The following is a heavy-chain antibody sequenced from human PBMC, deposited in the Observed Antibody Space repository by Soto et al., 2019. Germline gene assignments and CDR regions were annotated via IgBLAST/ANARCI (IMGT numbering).Heavy chain of an antibody. CDR3: ARGLPLRYFDWPRRENWFDP. J-gene: IGHJ5*02. CDR2: INHSGST. Sequence: SETLSLTCAVYGGSFSGYYWSWIRQPPGKGLERIGEINHSGSTNYNPSIKSRDTISVDTSKNQFSLKMSSVTAADTAVYYCARGLPLRYFDWPRRENWFDPWGQGTLVTVS. CDR1: GGSFSGYY. D-gene: IGHD3-9*01. V-gene: IGHV4-34*01.